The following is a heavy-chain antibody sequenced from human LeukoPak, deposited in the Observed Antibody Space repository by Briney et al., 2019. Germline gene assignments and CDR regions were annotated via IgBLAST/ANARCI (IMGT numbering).Heavy chain of an antibody. J-gene: IGHJ4*02. CDR1: GFTFTTHW. V-gene: IGHV5-51*01. Sequence: PGGSLKISCKTSGFTFTTHWIAWVRQMPGKGLELMGIIYPGDSDTNSSPSFQGQVTISADKSSNTAYLQWSSLKASDTAMYYCARYYFWTGSYFFDYWGQGTLVTVSS. CDR2: IYPGDSDT. D-gene: IGHD3/OR15-3a*01. CDR3: ARYYFWTGSYFFDY.